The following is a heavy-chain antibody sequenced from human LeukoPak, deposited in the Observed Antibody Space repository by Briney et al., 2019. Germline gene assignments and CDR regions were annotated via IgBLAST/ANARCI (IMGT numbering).Heavy chain of an antibody. J-gene: IGHJ5*02. CDR1: GFALSNYD. D-gene: IGHD2-2*01. Sequence: PGGSLRLSCAASGFALSNYDMNWGRQAPGKGLEWVSSISTSSRYIYYKDSVRGRFTISRDDAKNFLYLEMNSLRAEDTAAYYCARADCSSSTCYLRRSWFDPWGQGTLVTVSS. CDR2: ISTSSRYI. CDR3: ARADCSSSTCYLRRSWFDP. V-gene: IGHV3-21*01.